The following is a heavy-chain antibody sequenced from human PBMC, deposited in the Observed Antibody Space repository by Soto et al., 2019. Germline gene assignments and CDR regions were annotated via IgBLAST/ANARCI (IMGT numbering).Heavy chain of an antibody. CDR3: ARAGVDLTRYYYYGMYV. V-gene: IGHV1-69*01. D-gene: IGHD2-15*01. CDR2: IIPIFGTA. Sequence: QVQLVQSGAEVKKPGSSVKVSCKASGGTFSSYAISWVRQAPGQGLEWMGGIIPIFGTANYAQKFQGRVRITGDEPTSTAYMELSILRSEDTAVYYCARAGVDLTRYYYYGMYVWGQGTTVTVPS. J-gene: IGHJ6*02. CDR1: GGTFSSYA.